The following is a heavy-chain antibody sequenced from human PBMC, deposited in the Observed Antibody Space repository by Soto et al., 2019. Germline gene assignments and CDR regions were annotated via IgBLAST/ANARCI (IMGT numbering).Heavy chain of an antibody. CDR2: IFHSGST. D-gene: IGHD1-1*01. CDR1: SGSISSLNW. Sequence: QIQLQESGPGLVKPSGTLSLTCAVSSGSISSLNWWSWVRQPPGKGLEWIGEIFHSGSTNYNPPLKSRVDMSVDKSKNQFSLKVFSVTAADTALYFCARRSGTTFYWGRGTLVIVSS. J-gene: IGHJ4*02. V-gene: IGHV4-4*02. CDR3: ARRSGTTFY.